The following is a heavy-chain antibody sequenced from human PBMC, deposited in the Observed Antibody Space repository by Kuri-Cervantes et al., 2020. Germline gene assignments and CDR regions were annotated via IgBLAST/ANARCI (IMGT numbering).Heavy chain of an antibody. Sequence: SETLSLTCTVSGGSISSGGYYWSWIRQPPGKGLEWIGYIYYSGSTNYNPSLKSRVTISVDTSKNQFSLKLSSVTAADTAVYYCARLRRDGYNFAYFDYWGQGTLVTVSS. CDR2: IYYSGST. CDR1: GGSISSGGYY. D-gene: IGHD5-24*01. J-gene: IGHJ4*02. CDR3: ARLRRDGYNFAYFDY. V-gene: IGHV4-61*08.